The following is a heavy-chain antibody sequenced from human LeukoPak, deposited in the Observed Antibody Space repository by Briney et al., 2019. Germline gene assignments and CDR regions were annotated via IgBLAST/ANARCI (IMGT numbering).Heavy chain of an antibody. CDR3: AIGSSTLGYYYYYMDV. CDR2: IIPIFGTA. V-gene: IGHV1-69*13. D-gene: IGHD2-2*01. J-gene: IGHJ6*03. CDR1: GYTFTSYG. Sequence: ASVKVSCKASGYTFTSYGISWVRQAPGQGLEWMGGIIPIFGTANYAQKFQGRVTITADESTSTAYMELSSLRSEDTAVYYCAIGSSTLGYYYYYMDVWGKGTTVTISS.